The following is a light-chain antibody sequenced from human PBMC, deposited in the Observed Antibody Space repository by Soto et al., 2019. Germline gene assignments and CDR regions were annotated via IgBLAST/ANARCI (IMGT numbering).Light chain of an antibody. CDR3: HSYDSSLSAAV. CDR2: SNS. Sequence: QSVLTQPPSVSGAPGQKVIISCTGSTSNIGAGYDVHWYQQLPGTAPKLLIYSNSNRPSGVPDRLSGSKSGTSASLAITGPQVEDEADYYCHSYDSSLSAAVFGGGTKLPVL. V-gene: IGLV1-40*01. CDR1: TSNIGAGYD. J-gene: IGLJ3*02.